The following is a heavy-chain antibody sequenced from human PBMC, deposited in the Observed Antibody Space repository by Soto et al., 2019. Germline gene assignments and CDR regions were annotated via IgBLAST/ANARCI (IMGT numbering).Heavy chain of an antibody. CDR2: IYYSGST. CDR1: GGSISSGGYY. Sequence: SETLSLTCTVSGGSISSGGYYWSWISQHPGKGLEWIGYIYYSGSTYYNPSLKSRVTISVDTSKNQFSLKLSSVTAADTAVYYCASWLGRGYYYYYMDVWGKGTTVSVSS. D-gene: IGHD3-10*01. CDR3: ASWLGRGYYYYYMDV. V-gene: IGHV4-31*03. J-gene: IGHJ6*03.